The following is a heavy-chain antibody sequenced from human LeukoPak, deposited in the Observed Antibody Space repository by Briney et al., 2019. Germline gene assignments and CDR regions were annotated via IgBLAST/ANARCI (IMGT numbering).Heavy chain of an antibody. J-gene: IGHJ4*02. CDR2: INPSGGST. D-gene: IGHD1-26*01. CDR1: GYTFTSYY. Sequence: ASVKVSCKASGYTFTSYYMHCVRQAPGQGLEWMGIINPSGGSTSYAQRFQGRVTMTRDTSTSTVYMELSSLRFEDTAVYYCARAALGATFTLKLDYWGQGTLVTVSS. V-gene: IGHV1-46*01. CDR3: ARAALGATFTLKLDY.